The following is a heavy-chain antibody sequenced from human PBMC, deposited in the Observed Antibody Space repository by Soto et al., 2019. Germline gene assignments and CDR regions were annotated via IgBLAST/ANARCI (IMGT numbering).Heavy chain of an antibody. CDR3: AKNGEGGYDFWSGYYRYFDY. CDR2: ISGSGGST. Sequence: GGSLRLSCAASGFTFSSYAMSWVRQAPGKGLEWVSAISGSGGSTYYADSVKGRFTISRDNSKNTLYLQMNSLRAEDTAVYYCAKNGEGGYDFWSGYYRYFDYWGQGTLVTVSS. J-gene: IGHJ4*02. D-gene: IGHD3-3*01. V-gene: IGHV3-23*01. CDR1: GFTFSSYA.